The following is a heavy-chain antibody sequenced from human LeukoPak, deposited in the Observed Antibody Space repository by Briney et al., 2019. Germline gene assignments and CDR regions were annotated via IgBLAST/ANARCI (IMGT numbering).Heavy chain of an antibody. CDR1: GYTFTGYY. J-gene: IGHJ1*01. V-gene: IGHV1-2*02. CDR3: ARAPRSSWSYAEYFQH. CDR2: INPNSGGT. Sequence: ASVKVSCKASGYTFTGYYMHWVRQAPGQGLEWMGWINPNSGGTNYAQKFQGRVTMTRDTSISTAYMELSRLRSDDTVVYYCARAPRSSWSYAEYFQHWGQGTLVTVSS. D-gene: IGHD6-13*01.